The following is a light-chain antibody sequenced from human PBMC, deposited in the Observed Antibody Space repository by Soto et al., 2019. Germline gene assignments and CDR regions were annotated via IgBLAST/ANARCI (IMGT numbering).Light chain of an antibody. V-gene: IGKV3D-15*01. J-gene: IGKJ1*01. Sequence: EIVMTQSPATLSVSPGERATLSCRASQSVSSNLAWYQQKPGQAPRLLIYDASTRATGIPDRFSGSGSGTDFTLTISSLQSEDFALYYCQQYNDWPLTFGQGTKVDI. CDR3: QQYNDWPLT. CDR2: DAS. CDR1: QSVSSN.